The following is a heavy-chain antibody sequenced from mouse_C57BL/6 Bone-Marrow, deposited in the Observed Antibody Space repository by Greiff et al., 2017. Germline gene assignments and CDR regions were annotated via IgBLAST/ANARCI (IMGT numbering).Heavy chain of an antibody. J-gene: IGHJ3*01. D-gene: IGHD2-4*01. CDR1: GYAFGSYW. Sequence: QVQLKQSGAELVKPGASVKISCKASGYAFGSYWMNWVKQRPGKGLEWIWQGYPGDGDTNYNGKFKGKATLTADKSSSTAYMQLSSLTSEDSAVYFCARGDDYDGGAWFAYGGQGTLVTVSA. CDR3: ARGDDYDGGAWFAY. CDR2: GYPGDGDT. V-gene: IGHV1-80*01.